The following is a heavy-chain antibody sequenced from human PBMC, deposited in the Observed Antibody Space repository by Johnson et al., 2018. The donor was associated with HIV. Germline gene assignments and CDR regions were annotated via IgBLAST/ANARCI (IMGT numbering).Heavy chain of an antibody. J-gene: IGHJ3*02. CDR3: AKDEALGWELDPDAFDI. D-gene: IGHD1-26*01. Sequence: VLLVESGGGVVQPGGSLRLSCAASGFTFSSHGLHWVRQAPGQGLGWVAVISYDGSKKYYADSVKGRFHLSRDNSKNKLYLQMNSLRAEDTAVYYCAKDEALGWELDPDAFDIWGQGTMVTVSS. CDR1: GFTFSSHG. V-gene: IGHV3-30*19. CDR2: ISYDGSKK.